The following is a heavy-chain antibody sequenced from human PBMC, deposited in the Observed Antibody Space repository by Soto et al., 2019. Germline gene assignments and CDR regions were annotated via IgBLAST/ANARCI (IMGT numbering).Heavy chain of an antibody. V-gene: IGHV3-11*01. CDR3: ARGRWRVDYYYMDV. CDR2: ISSSGSTI. J-gene: IGHJ6*03. CDR1: GFTFSDYY. D-gene: IGHD2-15*01. Sequence: QVQLVESGGGLVKPGGSLRLSCAASGFTFSDYYMSWIRQAPGKGLEWVSYISSSGSTIYYADSVKGRFTISRDNAKNSLYMQMNSLRAEDPGVDDCARGRWRVDYYYMDVWGKGPLSPSP.